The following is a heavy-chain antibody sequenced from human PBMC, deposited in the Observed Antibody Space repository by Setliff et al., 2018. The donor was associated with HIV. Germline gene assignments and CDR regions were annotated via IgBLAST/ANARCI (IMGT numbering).Heavy chain of an antibody. Sequence: ESGPTLVNPTQTLTLTCTFSGFSLSTSGVSVGWIRQPPGKALEWLALIYWDDDKHYSPSLKSRLTITKDTSKNQVVLTMTNMDPVDTATYFCAHQELGYCSGGSCPPPHAFDVWGQGTLVTVS. V-gene: IGHV2-5*02. CDR1: GFSLSTSGVS. D-gene: IGHD2-15*01. CDR3: AHQELGYCSGGSCPPPHAFDV. CDR2: IYWDDDK. J-gene: IGHJ3*01.